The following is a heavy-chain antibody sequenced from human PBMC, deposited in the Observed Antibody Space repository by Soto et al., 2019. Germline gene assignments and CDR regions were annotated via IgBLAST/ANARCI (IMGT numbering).Heavy chain of an antibody. CDR3: ARDLLDYGGNYFDY. J-gene: IGHJ4*02. V-gene: IGHV4-61*01. CDR1: GDSVSSGSHY. CDR2: IYNSGST. D-gene: IGHD4-17*01. Sequence: SETLSLTCTVSGDSVSSGSHYWNWIRQPPGKGLEWIGYIYNSGSTNYSPSLKSRVTMSVDTSKNQFSLKLSSVTAADTAVYYCARDLLDYGGNYFDYWGQGTLVTVS.